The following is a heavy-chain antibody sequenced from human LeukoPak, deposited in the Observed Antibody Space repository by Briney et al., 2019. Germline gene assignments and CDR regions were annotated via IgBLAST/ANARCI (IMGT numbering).Heavy chain of an antibody. V-gene: IGHV4-39*01. D-gene: IGHD1-26*01. Sequence: PSETLSLTCTVSGVSISSSNSYWGWIRQPPGKGLEWIGSIYYSGNTYYNASLKSQVSISIDTSKNQFSLRLTSVTAADTAVYYCARQSRSYGILAWGQGTLVTVSS. J-gene: IGHJ4*02. CDR3: ARQSRSYGILA. CDR1: GVSISSSNSY. CDR2: IYYSGNT.